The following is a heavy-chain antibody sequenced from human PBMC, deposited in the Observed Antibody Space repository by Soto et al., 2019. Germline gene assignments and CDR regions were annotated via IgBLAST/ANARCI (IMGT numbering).Heavy chain of an antibody. V-gene: IGHV4-34*01. CDR3: ARLACGPYSSSWYLYYYYGMDV. CDR2: INPSGST. D-gene: IGHD6-13*01. J-gene: IGHJ6*02. Sequence: SETLSLTCAVYGGSFSGYYWRWIRQPPGKGLEWIGEINPSGSTNYNPALKSRVTISVDTSKNQFSLKLSYVTAADTAVYYCARLACGPYSSSWYLYYYYGMDVCGQGTTVTVSS. CDR1: GGSFSGYY.